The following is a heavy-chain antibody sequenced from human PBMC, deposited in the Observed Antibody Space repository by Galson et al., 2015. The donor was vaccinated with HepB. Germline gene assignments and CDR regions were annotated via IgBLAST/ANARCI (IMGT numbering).Heavy chain of an antibody. Sequence: SLRLSCAASGFPFNSSAMTWVRQPPGKGLEWVASISGSGIKTYYADSVKGRFTISRDASKDTLFLQMHHLRADDTAVYYCTGGTWGQGTLVTVS. V-gene: IGHV3-23*01. CDR1: GFPFNSSA. D-gene: IGHD1-1*01. J-gene: IGHJ4*02. CDR3: TGGT. CDR2: ISGSGIKT.